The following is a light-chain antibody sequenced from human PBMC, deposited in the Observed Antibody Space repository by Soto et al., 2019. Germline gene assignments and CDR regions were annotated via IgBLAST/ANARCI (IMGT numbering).Light chain of an antibody. V-gene: IGKV1-5*01. CDR3: LQLYNFSWT. CDR2: DAS. Sequence: DIQMTQSPSTLSASVGDRVTITCRASQSVSNWLAWYQQKSGKAPKLLIYDASSLQSGVPSRFSGSGSGTDFTLTISRLQPEDFATYYCLQLYNFSWTFGQGTKVDIK. J-gene: IGKJ1*01. CDR1: QSVSNW.